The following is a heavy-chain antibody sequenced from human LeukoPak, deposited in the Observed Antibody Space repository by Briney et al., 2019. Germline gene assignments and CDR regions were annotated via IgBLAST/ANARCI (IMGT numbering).Heavy chain of an antibody. CDR2: ISSSSSTI. CDR1: GFTFSSYS. D-gene: IGHD2-15*01. J-gene: IGHJ4*02. CDR3: ARVIGYCIGGSCYSDY. V-gene: IGHV3-48*02. Sequence: GGSLRLSCAASGFTFSSYSMNWVRQAPGKGLEWVSYISSSSSTIYYADSVKGRFTISRDNAKNSLYLQMNSMRDEDTAVYYCARVIGYCIGGSCYSDYWGQGTLVTVSS.